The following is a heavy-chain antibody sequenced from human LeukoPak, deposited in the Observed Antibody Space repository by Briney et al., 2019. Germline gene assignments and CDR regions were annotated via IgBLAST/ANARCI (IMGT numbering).Heavy chain of an antibody. V-gene: IGHV3-53*01. J-gene: IGHJ4*02. D-gene: IGHD5-24*01. CDR3: AKDHRSRDGFDY. CDR1: GFTVSSNS. CDR2: IYSGTI. Sequence: GGSLRLSCTVSGFTVSSNSMSWVRQAPGKGLEWVSFIYSGTIHYSYSVKGRFTISRDNSKNTLYLQMNSLRAEDTAVYYCAKDHRSRDGFDYWGQGTLVTVSS.